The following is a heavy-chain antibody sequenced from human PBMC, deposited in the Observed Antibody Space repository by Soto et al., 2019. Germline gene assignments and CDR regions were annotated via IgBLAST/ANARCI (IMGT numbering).Heavy chain of an antibody. D-gene: IGHD6-19*01. Sequence: GGSLRLSCAASGFTFSSYGMHWVRQAPGKGLEWVAVIWYDGSNKYYADSVKGRFTISRDNSKNTLYLQMNSLRAEDTAVYYCARDDPRQWLVDYWGQGTLVTVSS. CDR3: ARDDPRQWLVDY. V-gene: IGHV3-33*01. CDR1: GFTFSSYG. J-gene: IGHJ4*02. CDR2: IWYDGSNK.